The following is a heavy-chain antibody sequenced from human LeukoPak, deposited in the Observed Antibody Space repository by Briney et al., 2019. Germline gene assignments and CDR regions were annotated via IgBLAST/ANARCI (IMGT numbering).Heavy chain of an antibody. CDR3: ARDGHRRYHYDSSGREDAFDI. J-gene: IGHJ3*02. Sequence: ASVKVSCKASGYTFTSYGISWVRQAPGQGPEWMGWISGYNGDTKYAQKVQGRVTMTRDTSTSTAYMELRSLRSDDTAVYYCARDGHRRYHYDSSGREDAFDIWGQGTMVTVSS. CDR2: ISGYNGDT. CDR1: GYTFTSYG. V-gene: IGHV1-18*01. D-gene: IGHD3-22*01.